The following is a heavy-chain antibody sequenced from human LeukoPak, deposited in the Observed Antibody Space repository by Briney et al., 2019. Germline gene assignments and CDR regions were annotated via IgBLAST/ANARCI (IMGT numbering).Heavy chain of an antibody. D-gene: IGHD3-22*01. J-gene: IGHJ4*02. Sequence: GGSLRLSCAASGFTFSSYEMNWVRQAPGKGLEWVSYISSSGSTIYYADSVKGRFTISRDNAKNSLYLQMNSLRAEDTAVYYCARGLDSSDDYWGQGTLVTVSS. V-gene: IGHV3-48*03. CDR1: GFTFSSYE. CDR3: ARGLDSSDDY. CDR2: ISSSGSTI.